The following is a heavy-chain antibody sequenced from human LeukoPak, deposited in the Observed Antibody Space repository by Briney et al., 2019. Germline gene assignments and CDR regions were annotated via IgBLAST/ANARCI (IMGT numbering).Heavy chain of an antibody. V-gene: IGHV4-61*02. CDR1: GGSISSGSYY. Sequence: SETLPLTCTVSGGSISSGSYYWSWIRQPAGKGLEWIGRIYTSGSTNYNPSLKSRVTISVDTSKNQFSLKLSSVTAADTAVYYCASAYCSSTSCSFDYWGQGTLVTVSS. D-gene: IGHD2-2*01. CDR3: ASAYCSSTSCSFDY. J-gene: IGHJ4*02. CDR2: IYTSGST.